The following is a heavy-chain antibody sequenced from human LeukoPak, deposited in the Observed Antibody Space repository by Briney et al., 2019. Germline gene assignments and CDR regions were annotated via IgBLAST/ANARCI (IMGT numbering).Heavy chain of an antibody. CDR3: ASNAKAAFDT. J-gene: IGHJ3*02. D-gene: IGHD2-2*01. CDR2: IYYSGST. CDR1: GGSISSGDYY. Sequence: ASETLSLTCTVSGGSISSGDYYWSWIRQTPGKGLEWIGYIYYSGSTYYNPSLKSRVTISVDTSKNQFSLKLSSVTAADTAVYYCASNAKAAFDTWGQGTMVTVSS. V-gene: IGHV4-30-4*08.